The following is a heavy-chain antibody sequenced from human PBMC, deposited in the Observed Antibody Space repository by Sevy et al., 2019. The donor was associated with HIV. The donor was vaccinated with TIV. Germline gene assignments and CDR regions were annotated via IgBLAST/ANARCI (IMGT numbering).Heavy chain of an antibody. V-gene: IGHV6-1*01. CDR1: GDSVSGHSAA. CDR2: TYYRSKWYT. D-gene: IGHD1-20*01. J-gene: IGHJ3*02. CDR3: ARGGSAVTGTTFVLAFDI. Sequence: SQTLSLTCAISGDSVSGHSAAWNWIRQSPSRGLEWLGRTYYRSKWYTDFAVSVKSRITINPDTSKNQFSLHLNSVTPEDTVMYYCARGGSAVTGTTFVLAFDIWGQGTMVTVSS.